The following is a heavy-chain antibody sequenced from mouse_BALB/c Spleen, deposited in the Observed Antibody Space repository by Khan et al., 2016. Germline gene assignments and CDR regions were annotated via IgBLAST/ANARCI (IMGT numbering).Heavy chain of an antibody. CDR1: GYTFTDYY. CDR3: ARSYYGYFAMDY. J-gene: IGHJ4*01. V-gene: IGHV1-77*01. Sequence: QVQLKESGTELPRPGASVKLSCKASGYTFTDYYLHWVKQRTGQGLEWIGEIFPGSGSTYYNETFKGKASLTADTSSSTAYMQLSSLTSVDSAVYFCARSYYGYFAMDYWGHGASVTVSS. D-gene: IGHD1-2*01. CDR2: IFPGSGST.